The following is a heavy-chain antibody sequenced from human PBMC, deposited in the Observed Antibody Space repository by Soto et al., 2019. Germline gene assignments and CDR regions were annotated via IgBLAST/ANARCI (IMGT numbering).Heavy chain of an antibody. CDR2: ISYDGSNK. D-gene: IGHD6-13*01. Sequence: GGSLRLSCAASGFTFSSYAMHWVRQAPGKGLEWVAVISYDGSNKYYADSVKGRFTTSRDNSKNTLYLQMNSLRAEDTAVYYCARTQPVAAAGPLWGQGTLVTVSS. CDR3: ARTQPVAAAGPL. CDR1: GFTFSSYA. V-gene: IGHV3-30-3*01. J-gene: IGHJ4*02.